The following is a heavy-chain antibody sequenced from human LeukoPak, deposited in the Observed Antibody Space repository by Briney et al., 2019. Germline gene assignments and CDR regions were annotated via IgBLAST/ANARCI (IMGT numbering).Heavy chain of an antibody. J-gene: IGHJ1*01. CDR2: IRANGDT. CDR3: AKVIGEPHYHDRAFQH. Sequence: PGGSLRLSCAASGFTVSSYAMSWVRQATGQGLEWVSTIRANGDTYYAASVKGRFTISRDNSKKTLYLQMNSLRAEDTAVYYCAKVIGEPHYHDRAFQHWGQGTLVTVSS. D-gene: IGHD3-22*01. V-gene: IGHV3-23*01. CDR1: GFTVSSYA.